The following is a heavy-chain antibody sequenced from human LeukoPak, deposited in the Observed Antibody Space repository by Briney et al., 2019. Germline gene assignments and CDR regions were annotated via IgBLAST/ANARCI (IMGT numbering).Heavy chain of an antibody. D-gene: IGHD7-27*01. J-gene: IGHJ6*03. Sequence: PGGSLRLSCAASGFTFSSYSMNWVRQAPGKGLEWVSSISSSSSYIYYADSVKGRFTISRDNAKNPLYLQMNSLRAEDTAVYYCARDTRLGNYMDVWGKGTTVTVSS. CDR2: ISSSSSYI. CDR1: GFTFSSYS. V-gene: IGHV3-21*01. CDR3: ARDTRLGNYMDV.